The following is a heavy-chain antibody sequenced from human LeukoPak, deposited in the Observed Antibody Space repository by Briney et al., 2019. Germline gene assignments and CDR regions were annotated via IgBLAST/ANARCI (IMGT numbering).Heavy chain of an antibody. V-gene: IGHV4-34*01. Sequence: SETLSLTCAVYGGSFSGYYWSWIRQPPGKGLEWIGEINHSGSTNYNPSLKSRVTISVDTSKNQFSLKLSSVTAADTAVYYCARELYYYDSSGYYSAFDIWGQGTMVTVSS. CDR2: INHSGST. J-gene: IGHJ3*02. CDR1: GGSFSGYY. CDR3: ARELYYYDSSGYYSAFDI. D-gene: IGHD3-22*01.